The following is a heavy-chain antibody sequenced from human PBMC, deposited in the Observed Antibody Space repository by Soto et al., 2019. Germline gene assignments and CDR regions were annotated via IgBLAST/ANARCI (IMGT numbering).Heavy chain of an antibody. D-gene: IGHD3-10*01. CDR2: IYHSGST. V-gene: IGHV4-30-2*01. CDR3: ATRRGLGEVSPYFDY. CDR1: GGSISSGGYS. Sequence: PSETLSLTCAVSGGSISSGGYSWSWIRQPPGKGREWIGYIYHSGSTYYNPSLKSRVTISVDRSKNQFSLKLSSVTAADTAVYYCATRRGLGEVSPYFDYWGQGLMVTVSS. J-gene: IGHJ4*02.